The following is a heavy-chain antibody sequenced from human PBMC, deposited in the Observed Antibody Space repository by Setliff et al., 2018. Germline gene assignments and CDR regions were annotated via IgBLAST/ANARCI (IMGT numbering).Heavy chain of an antibody. J-gene: IGHJ2*01. CDR2: IYTRGST. Sequence: SETLSLTCSVSGGSTSSYYWSWIRQPPGKGLEWIGYIYTRGSTNYNPSLRSRVTISVDTSKNQVSLKLSSVTAADTATFYCARREVERTTTRRTVWYFDLWGRGTLVTVSS. D-gene: IGHD1-7*01. V-gene: IGHV4-4*08. CDR3: ARREVERTTTRRTVWYFDL. CDR1: GGSTSSYY.